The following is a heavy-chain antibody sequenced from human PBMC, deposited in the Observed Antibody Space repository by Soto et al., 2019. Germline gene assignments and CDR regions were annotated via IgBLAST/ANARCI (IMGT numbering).Heavy chain of an antibody. Sequence: QVQLVQSGAEVKKPGSSVKVSCKASGGTFSSYAISWVRQAPGQGLEWMGGIIPIFGTANYAQKFQGRVTITADESTSTAYMELSSLRSDDTAVYYCARTASYYDFWSGYPQDFDYWGQGTLVTVSS. J-gene: IGHJ4*02. CDR1: GGTFSSYA. CDR3: ARTASYYDFWSGYPQDFDY. V-gene: IGHV1-69*01. CDR2: IIPIFGTA. D-gene: IGHD3-3*01.